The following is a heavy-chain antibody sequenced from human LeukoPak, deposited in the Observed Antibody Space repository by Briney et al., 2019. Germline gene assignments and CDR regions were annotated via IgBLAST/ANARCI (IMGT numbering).Heavy chain of an antibody. V-gene: IGHV3-74*01. Sequence: GGSLRLSCAASGFTFSSYWMHWVRQAPGKGLVWVSRINSDGSSTSYADSVKGRFTISRDNARNTLYLQMNSLRAEDTAVYYCAREDVDGYLPDGYWGQGTLVTVSS. CDR2: INSDGSST. CDR1: GFTFSSYW. D-gene: IGHD5-24*01. J-gene: IGHJ4*02. CDR3: AREDVDGYLPDGY.